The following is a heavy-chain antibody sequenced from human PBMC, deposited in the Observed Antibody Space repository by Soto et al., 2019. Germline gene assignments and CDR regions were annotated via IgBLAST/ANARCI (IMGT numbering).Heavy chain of an antibody. V-gene: IGHV4-59*08. CDR1: GGSIRSYS. Sequence: QVQLQETGPGLVKPSETLSLTCIVSGGSIRSYSWSWIRQPPGKGLEWIGYINFSGNTDYNPSLNSRVTISEDTSKNQFSLRLSSVTAADTAIYYCARRKGTWFDPWGLGTLVTVSS. J-gene: IGHJ5*02. CDR2: INFSGNT. CDR3: ARRKGTWFDP.